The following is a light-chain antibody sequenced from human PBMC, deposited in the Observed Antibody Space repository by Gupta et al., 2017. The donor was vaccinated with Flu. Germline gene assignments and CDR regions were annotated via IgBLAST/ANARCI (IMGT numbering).Light chain of an antibody. CDR2: EVS. Sequence: QSALTQPPSASGSPGQSVTISCTGTSSDVGGYDYVSWYQHHPGKAPKLVISEVSKRPSGVPDRFSGSKSGNTASLTVSGLQAEDEADYFCSSYEGSFNHLVFGGGTKLTVL. V-gene: IGLV2-8*01. CDR3: SSYEGSFNHLV. CDR1: SSDVGGYDY. J-gene: IGLJ2*01.